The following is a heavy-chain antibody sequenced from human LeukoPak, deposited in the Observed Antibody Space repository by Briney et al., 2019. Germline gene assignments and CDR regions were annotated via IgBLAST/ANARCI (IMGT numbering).Heavy chain of an antibody. Sequence: SVKVSCKASGGTFSSYAISWVRQAPGQGLEWMGGIIPIFGTANYAQKFQGRVTITADESTSTAYMELSSLRSEDTAVYYCARETTDGSSSWAFDIWGQGTMVTVSS. D-gene: IGHD6-6*01. CDR2: IIPIFGTA. V-gene: IGHV1-69*13. CDR3: ARETTDGSSSWAFDI. CDR1: GGTFSSYA. J-gene: IGHJ3*02.